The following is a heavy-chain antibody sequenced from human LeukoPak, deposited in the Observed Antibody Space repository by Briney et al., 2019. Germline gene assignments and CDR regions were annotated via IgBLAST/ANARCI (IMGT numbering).Heavy chain of an antibody. V-gene: IGHV3-30*18. CDR2: ISYDGSNK. Sequence: GGSLRLSCAASGFTLSSYGMHWVRQAPGKGLEWVAVISYDGSNKYYADSVKGRFTISRDNSKNTLYLQMNSLRAEDTAVYYCAKGSGGYDLSPFDYWGQGTLVTVSS. CDR3: AKGSGGYDLSPFDY. D-gene: IGHD5-12*01. CDR1: GFTLSSYG. J-gene: IGHJ4*02.